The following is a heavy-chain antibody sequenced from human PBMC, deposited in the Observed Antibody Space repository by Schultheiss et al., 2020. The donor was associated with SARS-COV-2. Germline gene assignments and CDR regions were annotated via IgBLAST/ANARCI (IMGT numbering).Heavy chain of an antibody. CDR1: GFTFSSYS. Sequence: GSLRLSCAASGFTFSSYSMNWVRQPPGKGLEWIGYIYYSGSTNYNPSLKSRVTISVDTSKNQFSLKLSSVTAADTAVYYCARDGVAVGYCSGGSCDDRIYYYYYGMDVWGQGTTVTVSS. D-gene: IGHD2-15*01. CDR3: ARDGVAVGYCSGGSCDDRIYYYYYGMDV. CDR2: IYYSGST. J-gene: IGHJ6*02. V-gene: IGHV4-59*12.